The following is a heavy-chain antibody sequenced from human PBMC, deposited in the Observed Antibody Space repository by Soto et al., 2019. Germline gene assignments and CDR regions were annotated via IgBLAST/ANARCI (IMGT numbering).Heavy chain of an antibody. D-gene: IGHD5-18*01. CDR1: GFTFNTYW. J-gene: IGHJ6*02. CDR3: SRDRGYSYGIIYYYYGMDV. V-gene: IGHV3-74*01. CDR2: INNDGSST. Sequence: EVQLVQSGGGLVQPGGSLRLSCAASGFTFNTYWMHWVRQVPGKGLVWVSRINNDGSSTTYADSVKGRFTISRDNAKNKLYLQMNSLRAEDTAVYYCSRDRGYSYGIIYYYYGMDVWGQGTTVTVSS.